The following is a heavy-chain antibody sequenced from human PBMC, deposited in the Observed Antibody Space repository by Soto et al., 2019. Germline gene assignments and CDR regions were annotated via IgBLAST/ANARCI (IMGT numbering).Heavy chain of an antibody. D-gene: IGHD4-17*01. CDR1: GGSFSGYY. CDR3: ARDTEYGGQDGGWFDP. Sequence: SETLSLTCAAYGGSFSGYYWTWIRQPPGTGLEWIGEINHSGSTNYNPSLKSRVTITVDTSKNQFSLKLTSVTAADTAVYYCARDTEYGGQDGGWFDPWGQGTLVTVS. V-gene: IGHV4-34*01. J-gene: IGHJ5*02. CDR2: INHSGST.